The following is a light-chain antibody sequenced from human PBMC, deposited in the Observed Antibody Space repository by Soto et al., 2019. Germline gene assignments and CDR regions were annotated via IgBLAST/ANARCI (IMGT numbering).Light chain of an antibody. CDR3: QKYDRAPAA. CDR1: QDIKKF. J-gene: IGKJ1*01. CDR2: AAS. Sequence: DIQVTQSPSSLSASPGDRITITCRASQDIKKFLAWYQQKPGKVPHLLIYAASTLRPGVPSRFSGNASGTDFTLTIASLQPEDVATYYCQKYDRAPAAFGQGTK. V-gene: IGKV1-27*01.